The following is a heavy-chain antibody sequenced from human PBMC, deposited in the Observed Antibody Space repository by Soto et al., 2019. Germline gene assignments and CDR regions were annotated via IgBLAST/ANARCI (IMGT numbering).Heavy chain of an antibody. Sequence: SETLSLTCTVSGGSISSSSYYWGWIRQPPGKGLEWIGSIYYSGSTYYNPSLKSRVTISVDTSKNQFSLKLSSVTAADTAVYYFASTGAQGLRLRPFHYWGQGTLVPVYS. CDR1: GGSISSSSYY. CDR3: ASTGAQGLRLRPFHY. D-gene: IGHD5-12*01. J-gene: IGHJ4*02. V-gene: IGHV4-39*01. CDR2: IYYSGST.